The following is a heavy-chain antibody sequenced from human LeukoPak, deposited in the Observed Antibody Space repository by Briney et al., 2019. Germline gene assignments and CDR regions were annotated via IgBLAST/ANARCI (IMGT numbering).Heavy chain of an antibody. CDR3: ARDSLRYFDWFSHDAFNI. CDR1: GYTFTNYG. J-gene: IGHJ3*02. CDR2: ISTYTGNT. Sequence: ASVTVSCKASGYTFTNYGISWVRQAPGQGLGWMGWISTYTGNTNYAQRLQGRVTMTTDTSTTTAYMELRSLRSDDTAVYYCARDSLRYFDWFSHDAFNIWGQGTMVTVSS. V-gene: IGHV1-18*04. D-gene: IGHD3-9*01.